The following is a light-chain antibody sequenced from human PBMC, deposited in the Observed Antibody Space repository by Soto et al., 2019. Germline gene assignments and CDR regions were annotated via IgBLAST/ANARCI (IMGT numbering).Light chain of an antibody. Sequence: EIVLTQSPDTLSLSPGERATLSCRASQSVTTYLAWYQQKPGQAPRLLIYDASSRATGIPGRFSGSGSGTDFTLTISSLEPEDFAVYYCQQRSNWPITFGQGTRLEI. CDR2: DAS. V-gene: IGKV3-11*01. CDR3: QQRSNWPIT. J-gene: IGKJ5*01. CDR1: QSVTTY.